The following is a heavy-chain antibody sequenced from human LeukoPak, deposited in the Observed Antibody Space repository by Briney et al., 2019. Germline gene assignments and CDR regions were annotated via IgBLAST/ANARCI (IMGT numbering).Heavy chain of an antibody. V-gene: IGHV4-34*01. D-gene: IGHD3-22*01. CDR1: GGSFSGYY. Sequence: PSETLSLTCAVYGGSFSGYYWSWIRQPPGKGLEWIGEINHSGRTNYNPSLKSRVTISVDTSKNQFSLKLSSVTAADTAVYYWAGGTSLYSSGYYPFYYYYGMDVWGQGTTVTVSS. J-gene: IGHJ6*02. CDR2: INHSGRT. CDR3: AGGTSLYSSGYYPFYYYYGMDV.